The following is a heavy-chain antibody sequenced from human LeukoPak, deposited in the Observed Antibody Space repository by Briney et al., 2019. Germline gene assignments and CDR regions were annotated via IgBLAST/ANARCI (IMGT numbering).Heavy chain of an antibody. CDR2: IIGVSDRP. CDR1: AYIFSNCA. Sequence: GRSLRLSCPASAYIFSNCAMSWVRQAPGKGLEWVSTIIGVSDRPYYADSIKGRFTISRDNSKSTVYIQMNSLRAEDTALYYCAKDSNFWSGYPFDAFDVWGRGTMVTVSS. CDR3: AKDSNFWSGYPFDAFDV. V-gene: IGHV3-23*01. J-gene: IGHJ3*01. D-gene: IGHD3-3*01.